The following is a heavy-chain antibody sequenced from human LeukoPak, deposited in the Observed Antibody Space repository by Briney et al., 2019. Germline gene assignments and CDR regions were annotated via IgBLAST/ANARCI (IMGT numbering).Heavy chain of an antibody. Sequence: GGSLRLSCAASGLTFSSYWMTWVRQAPGKGLEWVANIKQDGSEEYYVDSVKGRFTISRDNAKNSLYLQMNSLRVEDTAVYYCASWGPAAYCSNGSCSWGQGTLVTVSS. D-gene: IGHD2-15*01. CDR3: ASWGPAAYCSNGSCS. J-gene: IGHJ5*02. CDR1: GLTFSSYW. CDR2: IKQDGSEE. V-gene: IGHV3-7*01.